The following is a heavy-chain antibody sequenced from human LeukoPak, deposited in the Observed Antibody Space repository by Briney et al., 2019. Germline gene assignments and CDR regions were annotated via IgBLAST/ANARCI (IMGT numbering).Heavy chain of an antibody. CDR3: ARAPGYSSSWYPNYYYMDV. CDR1: GFTFSSYG. V-gene: IGHV4-39*01. D-gene: IGHD6-13*01. J-gene: IGHJ6*03. CDR2: IYYSGST. Sequence: GSLRLSCAASGFTFSSYGMSWVRQAPGKGLEWIGSIYYSGSTYYNPSLKSRVTISVDTSKNQFSLKLSSVTAADTAVYYCARAPGYSSSWYPNYYYMDVWGKGTTVTISS.